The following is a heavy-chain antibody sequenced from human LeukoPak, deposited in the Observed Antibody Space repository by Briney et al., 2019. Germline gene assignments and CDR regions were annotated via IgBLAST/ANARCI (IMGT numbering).Heavy chain of an antibody. CDR1: GGSIRSTTYY. CDR2: IYYGGNT. V-gene: IGHV4-39*07. Sequence: SETLSLTCSVSGGSIRSTTYYWGWIRQPPGKGLEWIGSIYYGGNTYYSPSLMSRVTISVDTSKNQFSRNLSSVTPADTAVYYCARAPHFFDTSGSRYYFDYWGQGALVTVSS. D-gene: IGHD3-22*01. CDR3: ARAPHFFDTSGSRYYFDY. J-gene: IGHJ4*02.